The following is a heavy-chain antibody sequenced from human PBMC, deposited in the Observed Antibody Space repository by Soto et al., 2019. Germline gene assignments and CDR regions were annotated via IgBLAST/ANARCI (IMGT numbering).Heavy chain of an antibody. CDR3: ARSSLYGDSAYYYYGMDV. Sequence: ASVNVSFKASGGTFSSYAISWVRQAPGQWREWMGGIIPIFGTANYAQKFQGRVTITADKYSSTAYMELSSLRSEDTAVYYCARSSLYGDSAYYYYGMDVWGQWTTVTVSS. CDR1: GGTFSSYA. V-gene: IGHV1-69*06. D-gene: IGHD4-17*01. J-gene: IGHJ6*02. CDR2: IIPIFGTA.